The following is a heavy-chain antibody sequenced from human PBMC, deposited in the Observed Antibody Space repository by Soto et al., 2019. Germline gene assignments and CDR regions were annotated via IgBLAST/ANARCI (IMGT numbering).Heavy chain of an antibody. CDR3: ARGHLAVVPVASWFYYMDV. V-gene: IGHV1-3*01. CDR1: GYTFTNYA. D-gene: IGHD2-2*01. J-gene: IGHJ6*03. CDR2: INAGNGNT. Sequence: QVPLVQSGAEVEKPGASVKVSCKASGYTFTNYAVHWVRQAPGQRLEWMGWINAGNGNTRFSQNLQGRVTITRDTSARTVYMELSSLRSEDTAVSYCARGHLAVVPVASWFYYMDVWGKGTTVTVSS.